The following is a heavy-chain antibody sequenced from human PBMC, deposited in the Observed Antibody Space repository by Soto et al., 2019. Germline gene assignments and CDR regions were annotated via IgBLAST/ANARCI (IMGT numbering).Heavy chain of an antibody. J-gene: IGHJ6*02. V-gene: IGHV4-31*03. CDR2: IYYSGST. D-gene: IGHD5-12*01. CDR1: GGSISSGGYY. CDR3: AGDRGYSGYGMDV. Sequence: SETLSLTCTVSGGSISSGGYYWSWIRQHPGKGLEWIGYIYYSGSTYYNPSLKSRVTISVDTSKNQFSLKLSSVTAADTAVYYCAGDRGYSGYGMDVWGQGTTVTVSS.